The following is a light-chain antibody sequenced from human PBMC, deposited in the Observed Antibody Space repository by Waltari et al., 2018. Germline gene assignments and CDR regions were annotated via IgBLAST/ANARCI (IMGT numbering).Light chain of an antibody. CDR1: SSDVGGYNY. V-gene: IGLV2-14*03. CDR3: SSYSSSITPV. J-gene: IGLJ2*01. Sequence: QSALTQPASVSGSPGPSITISCTGTSSDVGGYNYVSWYQQHPGKAPKLMIYDVTNRPSGVSYRFSGSKSGNTASLTISGLQAEDEADYYCSSYSSSITPVFGGGTKLTVL. CDR2: DVT.